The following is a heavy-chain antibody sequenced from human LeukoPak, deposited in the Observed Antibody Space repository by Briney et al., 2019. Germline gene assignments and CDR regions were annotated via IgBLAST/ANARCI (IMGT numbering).Heavy chain of an antibody. CDR3: AKGSRAQGYYFDF. Sequence: GGSLRLSCVGSGFTFSYHGLHWVRQAPGKGLEWVSTISGSGGSTYYADSVKGRFTISRDNSKNTLYLQMNSLRAEDTAAYYCAKGSRAQGYYFDFWGQGTLVTVSS. D-gene: IGHD3-10*01. J-gene: IGHJ4*02. V-gene: IGHV3-23*01. CDR1: GFTFSYHG. CDR2: ISGSGGST.